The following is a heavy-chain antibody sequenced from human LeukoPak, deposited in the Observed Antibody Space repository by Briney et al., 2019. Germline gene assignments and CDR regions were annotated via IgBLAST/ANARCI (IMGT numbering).Heavy chain of an antibody. J-gene: IGHJ4*02. CDR3: AKETPHFDY. V-gene: IGHV3-23*01. Sequence: GGSLRLSCAASGFTFSSYAMSWVRQAPGKGLEWVSVINGSGETTYYADSVKGRFTVSRDNSKNTLYLQMNSLRAEDTAVYYCAKETPHFDYWGQGTLVTVSS. CDR2: INGSGETT. CDR1: GFTFSSYA.